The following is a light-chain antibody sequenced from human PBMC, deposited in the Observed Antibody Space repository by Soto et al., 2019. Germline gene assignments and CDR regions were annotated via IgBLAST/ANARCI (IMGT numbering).Light chain of an antibody. J-gene: IGKJ1*01. CDR2: GAS. Sequence: EIVLTQSPGTLSLSPGERATLSCRASQSVFNNHIGWYQQKPGQAPRRLIFGASFRATGIPDRFSGSGSGTDFTLTISRLEPEDFAVYYCQQYGSSPTTFGRGTNVDIK. V-gene: IGKV3-20*01. CDR3: QQYGSSPTT. CDR1: QSVFNNH.